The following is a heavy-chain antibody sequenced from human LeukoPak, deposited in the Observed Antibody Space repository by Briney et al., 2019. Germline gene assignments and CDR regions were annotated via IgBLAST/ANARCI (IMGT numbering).Heavy chain of an antibody. D-gene: IGHD3-22*01. J-gene: IGHJ6*02. Sequence: GESQKISCKGSGYSFTSYWIGWVRQMPGKGLEWMGIIYPGDSDTRYSPSFQGQVTISADKSISTAYLQWSSLKASDTAMYYCARVFLSYYYDSSGAYGMDVWGQGTTVTVSS. CDR2: IYPGDSDT. V-gene: IGHV5-51*01. CDR3: ARVFLSYYYDSSGAYGMDV. CDR1: GYSFTSYW.